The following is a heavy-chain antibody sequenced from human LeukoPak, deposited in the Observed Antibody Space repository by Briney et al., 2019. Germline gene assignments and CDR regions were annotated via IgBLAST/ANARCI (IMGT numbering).Heavy chain of an antibody. J-gene: IGHJ5*02. Sequence: PSQTLSLTCTVSGGSISSGDYYWSWIRQPPGKGLEWIGYIYYSGSTYYNPSLKSRVTISVDTSENQFSLKLSSVTAADTAVYYCARGRRRYNWFDPWGQGTLVTVSS. CDR1: GGSISSGDYY. V-gene: IGHV4-30-4*08. D-gene: IGHD3-10*01. CDR2: IYYSGST. CDR3: ARGRRRYNWFDP.